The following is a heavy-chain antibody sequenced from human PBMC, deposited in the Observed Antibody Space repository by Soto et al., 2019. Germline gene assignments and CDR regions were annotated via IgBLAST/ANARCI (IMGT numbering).Heavy chain of an antibody. CDR1: GYSFNTYW. CDR3: ARRGDGYNAGYYYGLDV. CDR2: IHPWDSDT. D-gene: IGHD5-12*01. J-gene: IGHJ6*02. Sequence: GESLKISCRGSGYSFNTYWIGWVRQMPGKGLEWMGIIHPWDSDTKYNPSFQGQVTISAAKSISTAYLQWGSLKASDTAKYYCARRGDGYNAGYYYGLDVWGQGTTVTVSS. V-gene: IGHV5-51*01.